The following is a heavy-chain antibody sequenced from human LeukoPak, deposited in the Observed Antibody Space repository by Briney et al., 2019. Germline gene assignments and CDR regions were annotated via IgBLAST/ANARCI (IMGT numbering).Heavy chain of an antibody. D-gene: IGHD2-2*01. CDR1: GGSISSYY. CDR3: ARSVVPGY. Sequence: PSETLSLTCTVSGGSISSYYWSWIRQPPGKGLEWIGYIYYSGSTNYNPSLKSRVTISVDTSKNQFSLKLSSVTAADTAVYYCARSVVPGYWGQGTLVTVSS. J-gene: IGHJ4*02. CDR2: IYYSGST. V-gene: IGHV4-59*01.